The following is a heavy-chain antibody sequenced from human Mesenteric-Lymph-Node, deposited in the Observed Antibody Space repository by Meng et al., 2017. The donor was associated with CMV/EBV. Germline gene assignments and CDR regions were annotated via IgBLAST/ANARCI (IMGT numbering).Heavy chain of an antibody. J-gene: IGHJ6*02. Sequence: ESLKISCAASGFTFSSYSMNWVRQAPGQGLEWVSSISSSSSYIYYADSVKGRFTIDRDNAKNSLYLQMNSLGAEDTAVYYCARGDQGSPYGMDVWGQGTTVTVSS. CDR1: GFTFSSYS. V-gene: IGHV3-21*01. CDR2: ISSSSSYI. CDR3: ARGDQGSPYGMDV. D-gene: IGHD3-10*01.